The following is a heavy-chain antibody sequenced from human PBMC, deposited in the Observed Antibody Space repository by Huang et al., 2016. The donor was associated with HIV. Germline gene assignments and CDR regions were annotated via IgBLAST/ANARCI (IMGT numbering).Heavy chain of an antibody. CDR1: GFTFNKFD. CDR3: AKDGRGSGTYYDYFEY. J-gene: IGHJ4*02. CDR2: ISYDGSSK. Sequence: QVQLVESGGGVVQPGRSLRLSCAAFGFTFNKFDMHWVRQAPGKGLDWVAFISYDGSSKYHADSVKGRFTISRDNSKNTVYLQMNSLRVEDTAVYYCAKDGRGSGTYYDYFEYWGQGTLVTVSS. V-gene: IGHV3-30*18. D-gene: IGHD1-26*01.